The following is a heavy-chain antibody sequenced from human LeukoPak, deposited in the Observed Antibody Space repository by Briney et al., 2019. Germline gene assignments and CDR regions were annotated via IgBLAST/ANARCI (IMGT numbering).Heavy chain of an antibody. D-gene: IGHD4-23*01. Sequence: GGSLRLSCAASGFTFSSYGMSWVRQAPGKGLEWVSAISDSGGDTFYADSVKGRFTISRDNSRNTLYLQMNGLGVEDTAVYYCAKRSDYGGNWNYFDYWGQGTLVTVSS. CDR3: AKRSDYGGNWNYFDY. CDR2: ISDSGGDT. J-gene: IGHJ4*02. V-gene: IGHV3-23*01. CDR1: GFTFSSYG.